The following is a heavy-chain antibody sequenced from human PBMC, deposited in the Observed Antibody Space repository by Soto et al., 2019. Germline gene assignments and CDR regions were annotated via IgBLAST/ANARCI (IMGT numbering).Heavy chain of an antibody. V-gene: IGHV4-30-4*01. CDR1: GGSISSGDYY. Sequence: QVQLQESGPGLVKPSQTLSLTCTVSGGSISSGDYYWSWIRQPPGKGLEWIGYIYYSGSTYYNPSLKSRVTISVDTSKNQFSLKLSSVTAADTAVYYCARTPFGSGYYYYYDMDVWGQGTTVTVSS. D-gene: IGHD3-10*01. CDR2: IYYSGST. CDR3: ARTPFGSGYYYYYDMDV. J-gene: IGHJ6*02.